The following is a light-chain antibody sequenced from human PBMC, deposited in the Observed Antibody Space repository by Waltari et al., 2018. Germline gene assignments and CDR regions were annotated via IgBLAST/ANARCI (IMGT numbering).Light chain of an antibody. CDR3: CSYTGTTTPRL. J-gene: IGLJ3*02. CDR2: EGS. V-gene: IGLV2-23*01. Sequence: QSALTQPASVSGSPGQSITISCTGSSSDAGNYNFVSWYQQHPGKAPKLMIYEGSKRPSGVSDRFSGSKSGNTASLTISGLQAEDEADYYCCSYTGTTTPRLFGGGTKLTVL. CDR1: SSDAGNYNF.